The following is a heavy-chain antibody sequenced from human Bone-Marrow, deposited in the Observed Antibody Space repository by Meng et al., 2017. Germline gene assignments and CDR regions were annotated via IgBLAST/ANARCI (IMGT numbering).Heavy chain of an antibody. D-gene: IGHD5-12*01. CDR2: INHSGST. CDR1: GGSFSGYY. V-gene: IGHV4-34*01. Sequence: SETLSLTCAVYGGSFSGYYWSWIRQPPGKGLEWIGEINHSGSTNYNPSLKSRVTISVDTSKNQFSLKLSSVTAADTAVYYCARQHSGVASDFQHWGQGTLVTVSS. J-gene: IGHJ1*01. CDR3: ARQHSGVASDFQH.